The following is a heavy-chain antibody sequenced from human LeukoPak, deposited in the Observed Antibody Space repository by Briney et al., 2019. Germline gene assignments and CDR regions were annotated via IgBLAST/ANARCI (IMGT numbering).Heavy chain of an antibody. J-gene: IGHJ5*02. D-gene: IGHD6-19*01. V-gene: IGHV1-24*01. CDR2: FDPEDGET. CDR1: GYTLTELS. CDR3: ATGGAVAEDYWWFDP. Sequence: ASVKVSCKFSGYTLTELSMHWVRQAPGKGLEWMGGFDPEDGETIYAQKFQGRVTMTEDTSTDTAYMELSSLRSEDTAVYYCATGGAVAEDYWWFDPWGQGTLVTVSS.